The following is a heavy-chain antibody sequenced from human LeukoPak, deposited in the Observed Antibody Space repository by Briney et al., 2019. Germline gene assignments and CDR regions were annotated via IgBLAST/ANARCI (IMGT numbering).Heavy chain of an antibody. V-gene: IGHV5-51*01. Sequence: GESLKISCKGSGYSFTSYWIGWVRQMPGKGLEWMGIIYPGDSDTTYSPSFQGQVTISADKSISTAYPQWSSLKASDTAMYYCARRATGTGNAFDIWGQGTMVTVSS. CDR1: GYSFTSYW. CDR2: IYPGDSDT. CDR3: ARRATGTGNAFDI. J-gene: IGHJ3*02. D-gene: IGHD1-7*01.